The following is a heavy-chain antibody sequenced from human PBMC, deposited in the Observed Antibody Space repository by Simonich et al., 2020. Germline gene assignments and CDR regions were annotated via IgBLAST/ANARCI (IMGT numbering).Heavy chain of an antibody. CDR1: GYTFTGYY. J-gene: IGHJ2*01. V-gene: IGHV1-2*02. D-gene: IGHD6-13*01. Sequence: QVQLVQSGAEVKKPGASVKVSCKASGYTFTGYYMHWVRQAPGQGLERMGWINPNSGGTNYAQKCQGRVTMTRDTSNSTAYMELSRLRSDDTAVYYCARDSYSSWYFDLWGRGTLVTVSS. CDR3: ARDSYSSWYFDL. CDR2: INPNSGGT.